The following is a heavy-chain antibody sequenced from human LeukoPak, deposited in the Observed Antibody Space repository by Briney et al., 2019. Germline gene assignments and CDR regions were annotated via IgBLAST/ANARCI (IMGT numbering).Heavy chain of an antibody. V-gene: IGHV3-30*09. CDR3: AKDFMFYCGGDCPLAS. D-gene: IGHD2-21*02. CDR2: SSHEGTKA. J-gene: IGHJ5*02. CDR1: GFTFSRFT. Sequence: GGSLRLSCAGSGFTFSRFTMHWVRQAPGKGLEWVALSSHEGTKANYADSVRGRFAISRDNTQDTLYLQMNSLRTEDTAVYYCAKDFMFYCGGDCPLASWGQGTLVTVSS.